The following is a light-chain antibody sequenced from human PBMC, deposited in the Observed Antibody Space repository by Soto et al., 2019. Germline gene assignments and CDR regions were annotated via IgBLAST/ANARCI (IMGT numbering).Light chain of an antibody. CDR3: QHYNSYSEA. CDR2: RAS. CDR1: QTFSSW. Sequence: DILMTQSPSTLSGSLGERVTITCRASQTFSSWLAWYQQKPGKAPKLLIYRASTLTSGVPSRFSGSGSGTDFTLTISRLQPDDFATYYCQHYNSYSEAFGQGTKVDIK. J-gene: IGKJ1*01. V-gene: IGKV1-5*03.